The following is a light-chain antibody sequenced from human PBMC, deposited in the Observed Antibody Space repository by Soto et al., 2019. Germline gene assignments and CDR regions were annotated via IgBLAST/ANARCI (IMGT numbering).Light chain of an antibody. Sequence: DIQMTQSPSTLSASVGDRVTITCRASQSIGSWLAWYQQKPGRAPKLLMYDASTLASGVPSRFSGSASGTDFPLTISGLQPDDFATYFCQQIKTFPQTFGQGTKVEIK. CDR1: QSIGSW. J-gene: IGKJ1*01. CDR3: QQIKTFPQT. V-gene: IGKV1-5*01. CDR2: DAS.